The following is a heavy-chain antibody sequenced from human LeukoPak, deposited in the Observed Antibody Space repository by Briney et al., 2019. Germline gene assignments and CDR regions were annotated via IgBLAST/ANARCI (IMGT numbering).Heavy chain of an antibody. CDR3: ARGAGIAVAGTPGWYFDY. J-gene: IGHJ4*02. Sequence: ASVKVSCKASGYTFTSYGISWVRQAPGQGLEWMGWISAYNGNTNYAQKLQGRVTMTTDTSTSTAYMELRSLRSDDTAVYYCARGAGIAVAGTPGWYFDYWGQGTLVTVSS. CDR2: ISAYNGNT. CDR1: GYTFTSYG. V-gene: IGHV1-18*01. D-gene: IGHD6-19*01.